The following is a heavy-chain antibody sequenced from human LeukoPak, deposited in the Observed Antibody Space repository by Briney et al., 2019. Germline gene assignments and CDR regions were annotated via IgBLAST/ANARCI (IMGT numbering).Heavy chain of an antibody. Sequence: GRFLRLSCAASGFTFDDYAMHWVRQAPGKGLEWVSGISWNSGSIGYADSVKGRFTISRDNAKNSLYLQMNSLRAEDTALYYCAKVRGYSFGYFDYWGQGTLVTVSS. CDR2: ISWNSGSI. D-gene: IGHD5-18*01. CDR3: AKVRGYSFGYFDY. J-gene: IGHJ4*02. CDR1: GFTFDDYA. V-gene: IGHV3-9*01.